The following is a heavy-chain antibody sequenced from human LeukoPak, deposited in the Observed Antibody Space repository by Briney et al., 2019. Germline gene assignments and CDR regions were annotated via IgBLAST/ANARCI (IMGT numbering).Heavy chain of an antibody. Sequence: GGSLRLSCAASGFTFSSYAMSWVRQAPGKGLEWVSAISGSGGSTYYADSVKGRFTISRDNSKNTLYLQMNSLRAEDTAVYYCARGLAGQWERKARKYYFDYWGQGTLVTVSS. D-gene: IGHD1-26*01. J-gene: IGHJ4*02. CDR2: ISGSGGST. CDR1: GFTFSSYA. V-gene: IGHV3-23*01. CDR3: ARGLAGQWERKARKYYFDY.